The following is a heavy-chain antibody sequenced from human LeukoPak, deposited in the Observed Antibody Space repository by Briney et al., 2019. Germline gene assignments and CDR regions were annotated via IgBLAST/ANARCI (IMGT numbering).Heavy chain of an antibody. CDR1: GFTFSSYA. D-gene: IGHD3-22*01. CDR3: AKDHYYDSSGYYSYFDY. Sequence: PGGSLRLSCAASGFTFSSYAMSWVRQAPGKGLEWVSVIYGGGSTYYADSVKGRFTISRDNSKNTLYLQMNSLRAEDTAVYYCAKDHYYDSSGYYSYFDYWGQGTLVTVSS. V-gene: IGHV3-23*03. CDR2: IYGGGST. J-gene: IGHJ4*02.